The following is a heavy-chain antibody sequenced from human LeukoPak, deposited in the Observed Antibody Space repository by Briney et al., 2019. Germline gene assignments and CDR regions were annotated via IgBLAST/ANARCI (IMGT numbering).Heavy chain of an antibody. D-gene: IGHD4-23*01. CDR1: GFTLTNYW. J-gene: IGHJ4*02. CDR2: INSDGSNT. V-gene: IGHV3-74*01. Sequence: PGGSLRLSCAASGFTLTNYWMNWVRHAPGKGLEWVSRINSDGSNTGYADSVKGRFTISRDNAKNTLYLQMNSLRAEDTAVYYCARVSDYGGGALDYWGQGTLVTVSS. CDR3: ARVSDYGGGALDY.